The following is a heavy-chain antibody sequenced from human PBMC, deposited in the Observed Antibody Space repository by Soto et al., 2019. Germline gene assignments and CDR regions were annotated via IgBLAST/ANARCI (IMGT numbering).Heavy chain of an antibody. Sequence: EVQLLESEGGLVQPGGSLRLSCTASGLTFNDSAMTWVRQAPGKGLEWVSGISARADAKYYATSVRGRFTIFRDKSRRTVSLLMNILRVADTAVYYCASRLFPWVRKPPFYWGLVALVTVAS. CDR3: ASRLFPWVRKPPFY. CDR2: ISARADAK. CDR1: GLTFNDSA. V-gene: IGHV3-23*01. D-gene: IGHD3-10*01. J-gene: IGHJ4*02.